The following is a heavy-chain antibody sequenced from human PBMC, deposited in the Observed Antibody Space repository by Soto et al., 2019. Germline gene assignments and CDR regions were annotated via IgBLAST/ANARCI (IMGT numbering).Heavy chain of an antibody. CDR2: IMGGGGST. CDR3: AKVPVKGF. CDR1: GFTFSGYP. V-gene: IGHV3-23*01. J-gene: IGHJ3*01. Sequence: EVQLLESGGGLVQPGGSLRPSFEASGFTFSGYPMSWFRQAPGKGLEWVSAIMGGGGSTNYEDSVKGRFTISRDNSKNTLYLQMNSLRAEDTAVYYCAKVPVKGFWGQGTMVTVSS.